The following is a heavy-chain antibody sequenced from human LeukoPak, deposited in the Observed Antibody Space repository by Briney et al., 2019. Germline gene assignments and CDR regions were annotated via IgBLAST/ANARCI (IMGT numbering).Heavy chain of an antibody. CDR1: GRSINSSSYF. CDR2: IYHSGST. D-gene: IGHD1-26*01. Sequence: SETLSLTRTVSGRSINSSSYFWRWLRQPPGKALEWFESIYHSGSTNYNPSLKSRVTISVATSKIQFSLKLSSVTAADTAVYYCASPGATYFDYWGQGTLVTVSS. V-gene: IGHV4-39*01. J-gene: IGHJ4*02. CDR3: ASPGATYFDY.